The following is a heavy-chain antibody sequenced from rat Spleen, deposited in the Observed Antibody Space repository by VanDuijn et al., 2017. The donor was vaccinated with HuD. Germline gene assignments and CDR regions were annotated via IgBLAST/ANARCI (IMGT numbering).Heavy chain of an antibody. CDR1: GFTFSDCY. J-gene: IGHJ2*01. Sequence: EVQLVESGGGLVQPGRSMKVSCAASGFTFSDCYMAWVRQAPTKGLEWVATISYDDSSTYYRDSVKGRFTISTDNAKSTLSLQMDSLRSEDTATYYCARRHYGYTDYFDYWGQGVMVTVSS. CDR2: ISYDDSST. V-gene: IGHV5-7*01. D-gene: IGHD1-9*01. CDR3: ARRHYGYTDYFDY.